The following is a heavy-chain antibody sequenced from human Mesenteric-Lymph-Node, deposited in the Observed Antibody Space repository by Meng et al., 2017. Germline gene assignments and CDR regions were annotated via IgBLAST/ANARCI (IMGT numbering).Heavy chain of an antibody. CDR1: GFTFSSYS. V-gene: IGHV3-23*01. CDR2: ISASGGST. Sequence: GESLKISCAASGFTFSSYSMNWVRQAPGKGLEWVSGISASGGSTYYADSVKGRFTISRDSSKNTVYLQMNSLRAEDTAIYYCAKPLVGVAAAGYWGQGTLVTVSS. CDR3: AKPLVGVAAAGY. J-gene: IGHJ4*02. D-gene: IGHD1-26*01.